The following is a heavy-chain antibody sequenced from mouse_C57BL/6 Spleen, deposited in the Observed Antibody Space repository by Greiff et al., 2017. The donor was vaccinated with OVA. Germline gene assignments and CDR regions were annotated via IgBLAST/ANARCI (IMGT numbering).Heavy chain of an antibody. CDR3: ARSTTVVATDIDV. D-gene: IGHD1-1*01. CDR1: GYTFTSYW. V-gene: IGHV1-64*01. J-gene: IGHJ1*03. CDR2: IHPNSGST. Sequence: QVQLQQSGAELVKPGASVKLSCKASGYTFTSYWMHWVKQRPGQGLEWIGMIHPNSGSTNYNEKFKSKATLTVDKSSSTAYMQLSSLTSEDSAVYYCARSTTVVATDIDVWGTGTTVTVSS.